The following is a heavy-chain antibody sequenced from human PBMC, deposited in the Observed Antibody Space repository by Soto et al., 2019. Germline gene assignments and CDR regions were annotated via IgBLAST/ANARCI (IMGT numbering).Heavy chain of an antibody. CDR1: GYTFTSYG. D-gene: IGHD6-19*01. V-gene: IGHV1-18*01. J-gene: IGHJ2*01. CDR2: ISAYNGNT. Sequence: QVQLVQSGAEVKKPGASVKVSCKASGYTFTSYGISWVRQAPGQGLEWMGWISAYNGNTNYAQKPQGRVTXXTXTXXSTAYMELRSLRSDDTAVYYCARDLAVADYWYFDLWGRGTLVTVSS. CDR3: ARDLAVADYWYFDL.